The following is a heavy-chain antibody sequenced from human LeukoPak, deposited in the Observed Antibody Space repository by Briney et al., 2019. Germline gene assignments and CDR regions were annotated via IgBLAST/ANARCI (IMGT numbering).Heavy chain of an antibody. Sequence: SSETLSLTCTVSGGSVSSDTYCWSWIRQPPGKGLERIAYIYYSGSTNYNPSLKSRVTISVDTSKNQFSLNLSSVTAADTAVYYCARAIPKYASSWSSFFDFWGQGTLVTVSS. J-gene: IGHJ4*02. D-gene: IGHD6-13*01. CDR1: GGSVSSDTYC. CDR3: ARAIPKYASSWSSFFDF. CDR2: IYYSGST. V-gene: IGHV4-61*01.